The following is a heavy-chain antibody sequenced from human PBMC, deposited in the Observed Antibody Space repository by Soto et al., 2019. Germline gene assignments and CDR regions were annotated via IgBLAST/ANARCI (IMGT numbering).Heavy chain of an antibody. CDR2: IYYSGST. CDR1: GGSISSGGYY. J-gene: IGHJ6*02. Sequence: SETLSLTCTVSGGSISSGGYYWSWIRQHPGKGLEWIGYIYYSGSTYYNPSLKSRVTISVDTSKNQFSLKLSSVTAADTAVYYCAREKAVAGTEGNCGMDVWGQGTTVTVSS. CDR3: AREKAVAGTEGNCGMDV. V-gene: IGHV4-31*03. D-gene: IGHD6-19*01.